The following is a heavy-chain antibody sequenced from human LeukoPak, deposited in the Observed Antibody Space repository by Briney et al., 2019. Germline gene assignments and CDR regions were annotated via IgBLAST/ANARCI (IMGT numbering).Heavy chain of an antibody. CDR2: IKQDGSEK. V-gene: IGHV3-7*01. Sequence: GSLRLSCAASGFTFSSYWMTWVRQAPGKGLEWVANIKQDGSEKYYVDSVKGRFTISRDNAKNSLYLQMNSLRAEDTAVYYCAELGITMIGGVWGKGTTVTISS. CDR3: AELGITMIGGV. D-gene: IGHD3-10*02. CDR1: GFTFSSYW. J-gene: IGHJ6*04.